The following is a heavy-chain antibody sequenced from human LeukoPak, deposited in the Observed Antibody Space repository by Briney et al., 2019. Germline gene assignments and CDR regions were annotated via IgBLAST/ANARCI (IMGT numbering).Heavy chain of an antibody. CDR2: ISYDGSNK. V-gene: IGHV3-30*03. CDR1: GFTFSSYG. D-gene: IGHD1-26*01. Sequence: QPGGSLRLSCAASGFTFSSYGMHWVRQAPGKGLEWVAVISYDGSNKYYADSVKGRFTISKDNSRNTLYLQMNSLRAEDTAVYYCEGWERPFDYWGQGTLVTVSS. CDR3: EGWERPFDY. J-gene: IGHJ4*02.